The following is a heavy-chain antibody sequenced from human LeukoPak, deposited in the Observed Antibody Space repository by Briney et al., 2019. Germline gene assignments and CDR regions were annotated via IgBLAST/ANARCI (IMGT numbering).Heavy chain of an antibody. D-gene: IGHD6-19*01. CDR2: ISSSSSTI. Sequence: GGSLRLSCAASGFTFSTYSMNWVRQAPGKGLEWVSYISSSSSTIYYADSVKGRFTISRDNAKNSLYLQMNSLRAKDTAVYYCARLDSSGWYDYYYYYMDVWGKGTTVTVSS. J-gene: IGHJ6*03. V-gene: IGHV3-48*01. CDR3: ARLDSSGWYDYYYYYMDV. CDR1: GFTFSTYS.